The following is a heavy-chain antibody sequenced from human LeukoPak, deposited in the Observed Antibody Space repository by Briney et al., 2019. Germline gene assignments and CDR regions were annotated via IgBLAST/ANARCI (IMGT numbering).Heavy chain of an antibody. J-gene: IGHJ6*02. CDR2: IKQDGSEK. D-gene: IGHD6-13*01. CDR3: ARGSSSWYWYYYYGMDV. V-gene: IGHV3-7*04. CDR1: GFTFSSYW. Sequence: GGSLRLSCAASGFTFSSYWMSWVRQAPGKGLEWVANIKQDGSEKYSVDSVKGRFTISRDNAKNSLYLQMNSLRAEDTAVYYCARGSSSWYWYYYYGMDVWGQGTTVTVSS.